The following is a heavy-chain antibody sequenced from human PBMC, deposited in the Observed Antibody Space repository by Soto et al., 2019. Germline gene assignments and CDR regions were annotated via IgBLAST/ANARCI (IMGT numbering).Heavy chain of an antibody. CDR2: INDDGSTT. D-gene: IGHD3-10*01. CDR3: ARGNYGPDY. J-gene: IGHJ4*02. CDR1: GFTFRTSW. Sequence: EVQLVEYGGGLGQPGGSLRLSCAASGFTFRTSWMYWVRQPPGKGLVWVSRINDDGSTTTYADSVKGRFTISRDNAKNTLFMQMDSLRAEDMGVYYCARGNYGPDYWGQGTLVTVST. V-gene: IGHV3-74*03.